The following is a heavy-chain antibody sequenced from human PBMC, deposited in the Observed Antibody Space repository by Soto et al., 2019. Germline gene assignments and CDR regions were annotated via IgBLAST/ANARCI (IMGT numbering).Heavy chain of an antibody. V-gene: IGHV4-34*01. Sequence: QVQLQQWGAGLLKPSETLSLTCAVYGGSFSGYYWSWIRQPPGKGLEWIGEINHSGSTNYNPSLKSRVTISVDTSKHQFSLKLSSVTAADTAVYYCARSFCSGGSCPEDMDVWGKGTTVTVSS. D-gene: IGHD2-15*01. CDR2: INHSGST. J-gene: IGHJ6*03. CDR1: GGSFSGYY. CDR3: ARSFCSGGSCPEDMDV.